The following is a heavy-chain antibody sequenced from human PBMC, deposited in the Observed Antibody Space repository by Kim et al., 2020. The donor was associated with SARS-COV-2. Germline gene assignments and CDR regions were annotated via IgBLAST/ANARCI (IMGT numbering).Heavy chain of an antibody. CDR3: AKLGSSGWSAGFDS. V-gene: IGHV4-4*07. Sequence: DPTLMIRVTLSADTSKNQISLELSSVTAADTAVYYCAKLGSSGWSAGFDSWGQGTLVTVSS. J-gene: IGHJ4*02. D-gene: IGHD6-19*01.